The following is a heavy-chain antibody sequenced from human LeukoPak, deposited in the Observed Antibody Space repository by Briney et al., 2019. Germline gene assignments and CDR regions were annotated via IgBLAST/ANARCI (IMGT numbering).Heavy chain of an antibody. V-gene: IGHV4-39*07. CDR3: ARGAMVRGVIPLKY. D-gene: IGHD3-10*01. CDR1: GGSISSSSYY. CDR2: IYYSGST. J-gene: IGHJ4*02. Sequence: QPSETLSLTCTVSGGSISSSSYYWGWIRQPPGKGLEWIGSIYYSGSTYYNPSLKSRVTISVDTSKNQFSLKLSSVTAADTAVYYCARGAMVRGVIPLKYWGQGTLVTVSS.